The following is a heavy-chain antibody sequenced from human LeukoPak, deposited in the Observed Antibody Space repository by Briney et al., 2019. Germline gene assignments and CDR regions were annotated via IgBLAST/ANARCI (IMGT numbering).Heavy chain of an antibody. D-gene: IGHD6-13*01. Sequence: NPSETLSLTCTVSGGSISSSSYYWGWIRQPPGKGLEWIGSIYYSGSTYYNPSLKSRVTISVDTPKNQFSLKLSSVTAADTAVYYCASYYSSSWYQSTYSWFDPWGQGTLVTVSS. CDR3: ASYYSSSWYQSTYSWFDP. CDR1: GGSISSSSYY. CDR2: IYYSGST. J-gene: IGHJ5*02. V-gene: IGHV4-39*07.